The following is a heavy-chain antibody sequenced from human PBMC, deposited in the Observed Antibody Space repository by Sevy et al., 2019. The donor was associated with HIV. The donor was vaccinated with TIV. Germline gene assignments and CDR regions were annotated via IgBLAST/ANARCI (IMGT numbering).Heavy chain of an antibody. CDR2: IIPILNTV. CDR3: VRGGGNGWYYFDY. V-gene: IGHV1-69*13. D-gene: IGHD6-19*01. CDR1: GGIFKSYG. J-gene: IGHJ4*02. Sequence: SSVKVSCKASGGIFKSYGISWVRQAPGQGLEWMGGIIPILNTVHYAQKFQGRVTITAEESTKTAYMELSSLSSEDTAVYYCVRGGGNGWYYFDYWGQETLVTVSS.